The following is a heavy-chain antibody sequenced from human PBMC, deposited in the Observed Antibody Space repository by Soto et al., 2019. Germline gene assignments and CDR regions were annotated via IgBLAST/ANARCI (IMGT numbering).Heavy chain of an antibody. D-gene: IGHD6-13*01. Sequence: SLRLSCAASGFPFSSSDMHWVRQATGKGLEWVSGIGSAGDPYYAGSVKGRFTISRENAKNSLYLQMNSLRAGDTAVYYCARWNWQQLAFDYWGQGTLVTVPS. CDR3: ARWNWQQLAFDY. V-gene: IGHV3-13*05. CDR1: GFPFSSSD. J-gene: IGHJ4*02. CDR2: IGSAGDP.